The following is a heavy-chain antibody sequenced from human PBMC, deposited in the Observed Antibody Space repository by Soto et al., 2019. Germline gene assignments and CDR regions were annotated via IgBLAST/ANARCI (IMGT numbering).Heavy chain of an antibody. CDR2: IYYSGST. D-gene: IGHD2-15*01. CDR1: GGSNSSSSYY. Sequence: PSETLSLTCTVSGGSNSSSSYYWGWIRQPPGKGLEWIGSIYYSGSTYYNPSLKSRVTISVDTSKNQFSLKLSSVTAADTAVYYCAVVAATLYYYYGMDVWGQGTTVTVSS. CDR3: AVVAATLYYYYGMDV. J-gene: IGHJ6*02. V-gene: IGHV4-39*01.